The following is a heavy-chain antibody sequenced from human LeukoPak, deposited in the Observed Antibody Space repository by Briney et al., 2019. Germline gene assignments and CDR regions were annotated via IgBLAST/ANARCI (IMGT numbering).Heavy chain of an antibody. V-gene: IGHV1-18*01. CDR3: ARNGGAVTTEDYYMDV. CDR2: ISTNNGNI. Sequence: GASVTVSCKAFGYAFSISAINWVRQAPGQGLEWMGWISTNNGNIDYAQRFQGRVTMTTGTSTSTAYMELRSLRSDDTAVYFCARNGGAVTTEDYYMDVWGKGTTVTVSS. D-gene: IGHD4-17*01. J-gene: IGHJ6*03. CDR1: GYAFSISA.